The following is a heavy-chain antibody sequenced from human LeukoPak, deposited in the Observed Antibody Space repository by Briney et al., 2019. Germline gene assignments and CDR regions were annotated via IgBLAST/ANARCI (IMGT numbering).Heavy chain of an antibody. Sequence: GGSLRLSCAVSGLTFNNYAMSWVRQAPGKGLEWVSGISGRGASKYYADSVKGRFTISRDNSKNTLYLQMNSLRAEDTAVYYCARDMYYYGSGSYGFFDYWGQGTLVTVSS. D-gene: IGHD3-10*01. V-gene: IGHV3-23*01. J-gene: IGHJ4*02. CDR1: GLTFNNYA. CDR2: ISGRGASK. CDR3: ARDMYYYGSGSYGFFDY.